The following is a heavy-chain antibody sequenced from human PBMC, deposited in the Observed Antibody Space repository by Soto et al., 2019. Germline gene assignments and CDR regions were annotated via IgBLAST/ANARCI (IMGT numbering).Heavy chain of an antibody. CDR2: ISAHNGKP. D-gene: IGHD1-1*01. CDR1: GYTFTSYG. V-gene: IGHV1-18*01. Sequence: QVHLVQSGAEVKKPGASVKVSCKASGYTFTSYGITWVRQAPGQGLEWMGWISAHNGKPDYAQKLQGRVIVTRDTSTSTAYRELRSLRSDDTAVYYCARGRYGDYWGQGALVTVTS. J-gene: IGHJ4*02. CDR3: ARGRYGDY.